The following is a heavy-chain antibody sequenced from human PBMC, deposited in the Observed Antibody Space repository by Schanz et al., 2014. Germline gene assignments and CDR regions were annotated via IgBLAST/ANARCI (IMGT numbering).Heavy chain of an antibody. Sequence: EVQLVESGGGLVKSGGSLRLSCATSGFIFTSYSMHWVRQAPGKGLEWVSSISSSRNYYYYADSVKGRFTISRDAAKDSLFLQMTSLRADDTAVYFCAREYASTWFESNVMAGRIDNWGQGTLVTVSS. V-gene: IGHV3-21*01. D-gene: IGHD2-8*01. CDR1: GFIFTSYS. CDR3: AREYASTWFESNVMAGRIDN. CDR2: ISSSRNYY. J-gene: IGHJ4*02.